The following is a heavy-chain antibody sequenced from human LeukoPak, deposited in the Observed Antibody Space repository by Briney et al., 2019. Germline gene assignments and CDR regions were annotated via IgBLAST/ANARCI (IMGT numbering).Heavy chain of an antibody. CDR2: INHSGST. J-gene: IGHJ4*02. CDR3: ARERRERITIFGVVTRSFDY. D-gene: IGHD3-3*01. Sequence: SETLPLTCAVYGGSFSGYYWSWIRQPPGKGLEWIGEINHSGSTNYNPSLKSRVTISVDTSKNQFSLKLSSVTAADTAVYYCARERRERITIFGVVTRSFDYWGQGTLVTVSS. V-gene: IGHV4-34*01. CDR1: GGSFSGYY.